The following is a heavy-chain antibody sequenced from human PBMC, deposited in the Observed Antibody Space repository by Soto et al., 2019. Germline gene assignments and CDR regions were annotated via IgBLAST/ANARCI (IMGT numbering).Heavy chain of an antibody. D-gene: IGHD2-2*01. Sequence: ASVKVSCKASGYTFTGYYMHWVRQAPGQGLEWMGWSNPNSGGTNYAQKFQGRVTMTRDTSISTAYMELSRLRSDDTAVYYCARDIVVVPAAKYPYYWFDPWRQGTLVPVSS. CDR3: ARDIVVVPAAKYPYYWFDP. CDR1: GYTFTGYY. CDR2: SNPNSGGT. V-gene: IGHV1-2*02. J-gene: IGHJ5*02.